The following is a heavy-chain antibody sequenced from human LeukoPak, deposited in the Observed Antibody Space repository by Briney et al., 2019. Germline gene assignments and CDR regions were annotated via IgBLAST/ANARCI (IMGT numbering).Heavy chain of an antibody. Sequence: SETLSLTCTVSGGSISSYYWSWIRQPPGKGLEWIGYIYYSGSTNYNPSLKSRVTISVDTSKNQFSLKLSSVTAADTAVYYCARVRMVRGVIWEDVYYYGMDVWGQGTTVTVSS. CDR1: GGSISSYY. CDR2: IYYSGST. CDR3: ARVRMVRGVIWEDVYYYGMDV. V-gene: IGHV4-59*01. D-gene: IGHD3-10*01. J-gene: IGHJ6*02.